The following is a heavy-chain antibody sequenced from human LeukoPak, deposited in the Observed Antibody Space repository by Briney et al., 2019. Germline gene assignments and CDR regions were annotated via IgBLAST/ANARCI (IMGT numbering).Heavy chain of an antibody. CDR2: ISTSSSYI. V-gene: IGHV3-21*01. J-gene: IGHJ6*02. CDR3: EMIYCSGGSWYHCYGMDV. D-gene: IGHD2-15*01. Sequence: KSGGSLRLSCAASGFTFSSYSMNWVRQAPGKGLEWVSSISTSSSYIYSADSVKGRFTISRDNAKNSLYLQMNSLRAEDTAVYYCEMIYCSGGSWYHCYGMDVWRQGTTVTVPS. CDR1: GFTFSSYS.